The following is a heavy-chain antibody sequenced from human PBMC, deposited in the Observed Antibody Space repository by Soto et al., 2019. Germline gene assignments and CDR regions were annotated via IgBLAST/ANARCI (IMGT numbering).Heavy chain of an antibody. V-gene: IGHV4-59*08. D-gene: IGHD3-10*01. CDR1: DDSSSSYK. CDR3: VRQGFGRLHGLVDV. J-gene: IGHJ6*02. CDR2: IDSNGGT. Sequence: QVQLQESGPGLVKPSETLSLTCTVSDDSSSSYKWSWIRQPPGRRLEWIGYIDSNGGTSYNPSLQSRVTISIDTSTKQFSLKVSSVTAADKAVYYCVRQGFGRLHGLVDVWGQGTMVTVSS.